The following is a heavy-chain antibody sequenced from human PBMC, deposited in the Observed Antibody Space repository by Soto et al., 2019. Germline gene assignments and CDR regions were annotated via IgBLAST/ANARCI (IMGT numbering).Heavy chain of an antibody. CDR3: ARLGLPSYGRAAY. CDR2: IHYVGSP. J-gene: IGHJ1*01. Sequence: QLQLQESGPGLVKPSETLSLTCTVSGGSISSSSYYWGWIRQPPGKGLQWIGNIHYVGSPYYNPSLKRRVTISVDTAKTRFARRLSAGTAADTAVYYCARLGLPSYGRAAYWGQGTLVTVSS. CDR1: GGSISSSSYY. D-gene: IGHD4-17*01. V-gene: IGHV4-39*01.